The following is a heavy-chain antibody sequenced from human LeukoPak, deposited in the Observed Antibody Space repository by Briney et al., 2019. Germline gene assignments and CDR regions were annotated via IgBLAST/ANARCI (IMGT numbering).Heavy chain of an antibody. CDR3: ARDVYRYCSGGSSRQFDY. V-gene: IGHV4-4*07. J-gene: IGHJ4*02. CDR2: IHTSGST. CDR1: GGSISSYY. D-gene: IGHD2-15*01. Sequence: SETLSLTCTVSGGSISSYYWSWIRQPAGKGLEWIGRIHTSGSTNYNPSLKSRVTMSVDTSKNQFSLKLSSVTAADTAVYYCARDVYRYCSGGSSRQFDYWGQGTLVTVSS.